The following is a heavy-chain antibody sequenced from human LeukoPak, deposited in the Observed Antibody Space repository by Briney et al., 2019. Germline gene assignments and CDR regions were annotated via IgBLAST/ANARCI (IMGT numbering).Heavy chain of an antibody. CDR2: LIPIFGTA. J-gene: IGHJ4*02. Sequence: SVRVSRKYTGGTLSRYSISWVPHAPGQGLEWMGNLIPIFGTANYTQKFGGRVTITTDESTITAYMELSSLRSEDTAVYYCARGVAVAVTFDYWGQGTLVTVSS. V-gene: IGHV1-69*05. CDR3: ARGVAVAVTFDY. D-gene: IGHD6-19*01. CDR1: GGTLSRYS.